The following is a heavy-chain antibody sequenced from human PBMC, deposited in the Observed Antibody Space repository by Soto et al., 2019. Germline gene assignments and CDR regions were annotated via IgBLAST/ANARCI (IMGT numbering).Heavy chain of an antibody. CDR3: AQAISRERQIDY. J-gene: IGHJ4*02. CDR1: GFTFSSYA. D-gene: IGHD1-26*01. V-gene: IGHV3-23*01. Sequence: EVQLLESGGGLVQPGGSLRLSCAASGFTFSSYAMGWVRQAPGKGLEWVSTISSTADGTDYADSVKGRFTISRDNSKNTLYLQMNSLRDEETAVYYCAQAISRERQIDYWGQGTLVTVSS. CDR2: ISSTADGT.